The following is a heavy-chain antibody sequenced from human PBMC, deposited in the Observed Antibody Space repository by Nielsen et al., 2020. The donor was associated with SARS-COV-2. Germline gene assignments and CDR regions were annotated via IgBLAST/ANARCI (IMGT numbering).Heavy chain of an antibody. V-gene: IGHV1-69*01. D-gene: IGHD3-16*02. J-gene: IGHJ4*02. Sequence: WVRQAPGQGLEWMGGIIPIFGTANYAQKFRGRVTITADESTSTAYMELSGLRSEDTAVYYCAREYYDYVWGSYRSRGELDYWGQGTLVTVSS. CDR3: AREYYDYVWGSYRSRGELDY. CDR2: IIPIFGTA.